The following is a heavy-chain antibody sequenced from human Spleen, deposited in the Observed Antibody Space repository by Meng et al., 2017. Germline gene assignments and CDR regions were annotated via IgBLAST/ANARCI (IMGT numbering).Heavy chain of an antibody. Sequence: SETLSLTCTVSGGSISSSSYYWGWIRQPPGKGLEWIGEIYHSGSTNYNPSLKSRVTMSVDKSKKQFSLKLSSVTSADTAVYYCASRPLGGFYFDGRVYEGWGMDVWGQGTTVTVSS. CDR3: ASRPLGGFYFDGRVYEGWGMDV. V-gene: IGHV4-39*07. J-gene: IGHJ6*02. CDR1: GGSISSSSYY. D-gene: IGHD2/OR15-2a*01. CDR2: IYHSGST.